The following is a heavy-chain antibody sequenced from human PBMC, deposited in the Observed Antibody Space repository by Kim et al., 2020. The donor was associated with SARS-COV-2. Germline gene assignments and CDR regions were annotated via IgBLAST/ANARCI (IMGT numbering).Heavy chain of an antibody. J-gene: IGHJ3*02. CDR2: T. CDR3: ARDPGHLLAFDI. V-gene: IGHV4-4*02. Sequence: TNYAPSLKSRVTISVDKTKNQLSLKLTSVTAADTAVYYCARDPGHLLAFDIWGQGTMVIVSS.